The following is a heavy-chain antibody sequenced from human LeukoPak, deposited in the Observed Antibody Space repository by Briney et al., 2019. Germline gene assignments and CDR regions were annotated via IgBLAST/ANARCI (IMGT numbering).Heavy chain of an antibody. Sequence: SETLSLTCTVSGDSVSSGGYYWSWIRQPPGKGLEWIGYIYNIVNTNYNPSLKSRVTISVDTSKNQFSLKLSSVTAADTAVYYCARSTKTRELPCYLDYCGHGSRFTVSS. D-gene: IGHD3-10*01. CDR2: IYNIVNT. CDR3: ARSTKTRELPCYLDY. V-gene: IGHV4-61*08. J-gene: IGHJ4*01. CDR1: GDSVSSGGYY.